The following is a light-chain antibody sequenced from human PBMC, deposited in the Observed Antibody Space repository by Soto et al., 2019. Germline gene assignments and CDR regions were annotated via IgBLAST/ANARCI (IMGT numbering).Light chain of an antibody. CDR3: QHYASSPLT. Sequence: EIVLTQSPGTLSLSSGERATLSCRASQSVRSNYLAWYQQKPGQAPRLLIYGASSRATGIPDRFGGSGSGTDFTLTISRLEPEDFPVYYCQHYASSPLTFGGGTKVEIK. V-gene: IGKV3-20*01. J-gene: IGKJ4*01. CDR1: QSVRSNY. CDR2: GAS.